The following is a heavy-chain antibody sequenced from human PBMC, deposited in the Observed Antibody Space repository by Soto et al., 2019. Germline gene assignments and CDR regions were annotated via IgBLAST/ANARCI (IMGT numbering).Heavy chain of an antibody. CDR2: INPSGGST. J-gene: IGHJ5*02. CDR3: ARDSNTIFGVVIIGAYNWFAP. CDR1: GYTFTSYY. Sequence: QVQLVQSGAEVKKPGASVKVSCKASGYTFTSYYMHWVRQAPGQGLEWMGIINPSGGSTSYAQKCQGRVTMTRDTSTSTVYMELSSLRSEDTAVYYCARDSNTIFGVVIIGAYNWFAPWGQGTLVTVSS. D-gene: IGHD3-3*01. V-gene: IGHV1-46*01.